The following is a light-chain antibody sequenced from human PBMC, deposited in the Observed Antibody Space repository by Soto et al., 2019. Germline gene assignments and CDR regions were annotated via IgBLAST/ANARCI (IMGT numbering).Light chain of an antibody. V-gene: IGKV1-33*01. CDR2: DAS. CDR3: QQYENLPT. CDR1: QNINNY. J-gene: IGKJ5*01. Sequence: DIHMTQSPSSLSASVGYRFTITCQASQNINNYLNWYQQKPGRAPKLLIYDASNLEAGVPSRFRGSGSGTDFTFTISRLQPEDIATYYCQQYENLPTFGQGTRLEIK.